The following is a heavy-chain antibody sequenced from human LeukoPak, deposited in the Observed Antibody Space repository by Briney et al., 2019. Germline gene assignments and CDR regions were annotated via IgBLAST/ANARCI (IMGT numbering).Heavy chain of an antibody. CDR3: ARAGGRFFGY. CDR2: INHSGST. CDR1: GGSISSDSSSSYF. V-gene: IGHV4-39*07. Sequence: SETLSLTCSVSGGSISSDSSSSYFWAWIRQPPGKGLEWIGEINHSGSTNYNPSLKSRVTISVDTSKNQFSLKLSSVTAADTAVYYCARAGGRFFGYWGQGTLVTVSS. J-gene: IGHJ4*02. D-gene: IGHD3-16*01.